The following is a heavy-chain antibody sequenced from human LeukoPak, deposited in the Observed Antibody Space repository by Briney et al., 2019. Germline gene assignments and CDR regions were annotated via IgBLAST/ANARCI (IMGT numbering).Heavy chain of an antibody. J-gene: IGHJ4*02. D-gene: IGHD5-24*01. CDR2: IYYSGST. V-gene: IGHV4-59*08. CDR1: GGSISSYY. Sequence: SETLSLTCTVSGGSISSYYWSWIRQPPGKGLEWIGYIYYSGSTNYNPSLKSRVTISVDTSKNQFSLKLSSVTAADTAVYYCARLPNGSSPGYYFDYWGQGTLVTVSS. CDR3: ARLPNGSSPGYYFDY.